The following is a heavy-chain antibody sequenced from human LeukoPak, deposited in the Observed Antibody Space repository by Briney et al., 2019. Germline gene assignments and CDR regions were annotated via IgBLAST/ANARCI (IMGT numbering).Heavy chain of an antibody. CDR1: GFTFSSCA. CDR3: AKVYDYVWGSYRRNYFDY. D-gene: IGHD3-16*02. V-gene: IGHV3-23*01. Sequence: GRSLRLSCAASGFTFSSCAMSWVRQAPGKGLEWVSAISGSGGSTYYADSVKGRFTISRDNSKNTLYLQMNSLRAEDTAVYYCAKVYDYVWGSYRRNYFDYWGQGTLVTVSS. CDR2: ISGSGGST. J-gene: IGHJ4*02.